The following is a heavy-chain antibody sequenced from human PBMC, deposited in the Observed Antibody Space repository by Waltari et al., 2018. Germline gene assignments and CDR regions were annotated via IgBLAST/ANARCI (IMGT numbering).Heavy chain of an antibody. CDR1: GFNFATYW. D-gene: IGHD6-19*01. CDR2: IYPDYSDT. Sequence: EVQLVQSAVEVKEPGESLKISCKGFGFNFATYWIGWVRQMPGKGLELIGIIYPDYSDTRYSPSFQGQVTISADKSINTAYLQWDSLKASDTAIYYCASPRTGWYWFFDLWGRGTLVTVSS. V-gene: IGHV5-51*01. J-gene: IGHJ2*01. CDR3: ASPRTGWYWFFDL.